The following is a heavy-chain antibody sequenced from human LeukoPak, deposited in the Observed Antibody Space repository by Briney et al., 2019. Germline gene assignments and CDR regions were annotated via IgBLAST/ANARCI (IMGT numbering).Heavy chain of an antibody. CDR1: GFTFNIYA. CDR3: AKDVGGSYYYYFDY. CDR2: ISGSGGST. Sequence: GGSLRLSCAASGFTFNIYAMSWVRLAPGKELDWVSAISGSGGSTYYADSVKGRFTISRDNSKNTLYLQMNSLRAEDMAVYYCAKDVGGSYYYYFDYWGQGTLVTVSS. D-gene: IGHD1-26*01. V-gene: IGHV3-23*01. J-gene: IGHJ4*02.